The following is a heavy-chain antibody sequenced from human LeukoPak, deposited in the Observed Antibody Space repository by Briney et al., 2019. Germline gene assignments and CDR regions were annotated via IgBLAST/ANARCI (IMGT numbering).Heavy chain of an antibody. CDR3: ARHSLDSSGYYLYYFDY. Sequence: KPSETLSLTCAVYGGSFSGYYWSWIRQPPGKGLEWIGEINHSGSTNYNPSLKSRVTISVDTSKNQFSLTLSSVTAADTAVYYCARHSLDSSGYYLYYFDYWGQGTLVTVSS. J-gene: IGHJ4*02. CDR2: INHSGST. V-gene: IGHV4-34*01. D-gene: IGHD3-22*01. CDR1: GGSFSGYY.